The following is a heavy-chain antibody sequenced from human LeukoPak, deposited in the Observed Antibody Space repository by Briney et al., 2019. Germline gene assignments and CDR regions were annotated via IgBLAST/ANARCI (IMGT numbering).Heavy chain of an antibody. V-gene: IGHV4-39*01. CDR1: GGSISSGSYY. Sequence: PSETLSLTCTVSGGSISSGSYYWGWIRQPPGKGLEWIASMYYSGTTFYSPSLKSRVTISVDTSNNQLSLKLGSVTAADTAVYYCARHPPRDGSAFDYWGQGTLVTVSS. CDR3: ARHPPRDGSAFDY. J-gene: IGHJ4*02. CDR2: MYYSGTT.